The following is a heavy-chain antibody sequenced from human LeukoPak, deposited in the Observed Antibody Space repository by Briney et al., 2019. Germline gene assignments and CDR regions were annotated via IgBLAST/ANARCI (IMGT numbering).Heavy chain of an antibody. Sequence: GGSLRLSCAASGFTVSSNYMSWVRQAPGKGLEWVSVIYSGGSTYYADSVKGRFTISRDNSKNTLYLQMNSLRAEDTAVYYCARGSYYDNSGYFRRDYWGQGTLVTVSS. CDR1: GFTVSSNY. J-gene: IGHJ4*02. V-gene: IGHV3-53*01. D-gene: IGHD3-22*01. CDR2: IYSGGST. CDR3: ARGSYYDNSGYFRRDY.